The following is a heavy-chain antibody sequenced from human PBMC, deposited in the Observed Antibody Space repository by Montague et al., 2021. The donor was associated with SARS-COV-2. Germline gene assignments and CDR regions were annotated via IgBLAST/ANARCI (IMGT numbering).Heavy chain of an antibody. CDR3: ARDPRYSLSWSFDY. J-gene: IGHJ4*02. D-gene: IGHD6-13*01. CDR2: THYRPKWNY. CDR1: GDSDGGNTAA. Sequence: CAISGDSDGGNTAAWNWDRHTSSSDPQWLRRTHYRPKWNYDYAVSVKSRMTISPDTSKNQFSLQLSSVTPEDRAVYYCARDPRYSLSWSFDYWGQGTLVTVSS. V-gene: IGHV6-1*01.